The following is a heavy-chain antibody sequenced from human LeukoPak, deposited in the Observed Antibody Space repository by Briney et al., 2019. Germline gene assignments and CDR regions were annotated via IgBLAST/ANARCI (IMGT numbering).Heavy chain of an antibody. D-gene: IGHD7-27*01. CDR2: IYHRGST. CDR3: ARAAGDPWNWFDP. CDR1: GGSISSGDDS. Sequence: SETLSLTCAVSGGSISSGDDSWSWMRQPPGEGLEWIGHIYHRGSTYYNPSLKSRVTMSVDRSQNQFSLKLSSVTAADTAVYYCARAAGDPWNWFDPWGQGTLVTVSS. V-gene: IGHV4-30-2*01. J-gene: IGHJ5*02.